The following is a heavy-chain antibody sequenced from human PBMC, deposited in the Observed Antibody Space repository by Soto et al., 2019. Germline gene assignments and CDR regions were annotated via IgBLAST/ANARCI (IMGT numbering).Heavy chain of an antibody. CDR2: INHSGST. Sequence: PSETLSLTCAVYGGSFSGYYWSWIRQPPGKGLEWIGEINHSGSTNYNPSLKSRVTISVDTSKNQFSLKLSSVTAADTAVYYCARQRIMITFGGVIVIPYYYYGMDVWGQGTTVTVSS. D-gene: IGHD3-16*02. J-gene: IGHJ6*02. V-gene: IGHV4-34*01. CDR1: GGSFSGYY. CDR3: ARQRIMITFGGVIVIPYYYYGMDV.